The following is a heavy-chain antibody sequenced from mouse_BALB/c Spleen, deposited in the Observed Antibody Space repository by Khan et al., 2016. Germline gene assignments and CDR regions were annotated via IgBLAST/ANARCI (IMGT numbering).Heavy chain of an antibody. Sequence: QVQLQQSGAELVKPGASVKLSCKTSGYTFTSYWIQWVNQRPGQGRGGIGEIFTGTGTTYYNEKFKGKVTMTIDKSSSTVYMQLSSLTSEDSAVYCCARGLHWYFGVWGPGTTVTVAS. V-gene: IGHV1S132*01. D-gene: IGHD3-1*01. CDR2: IFTGTGTT. CDR1: GYTFTSYW. J-gene: IGHJ1*01. CDR3: ARGLHWYFGV.